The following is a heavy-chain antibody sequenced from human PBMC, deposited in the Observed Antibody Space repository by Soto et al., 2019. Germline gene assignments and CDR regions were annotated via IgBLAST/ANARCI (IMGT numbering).Heavy chain of an antibody. D-gene: IGHD2-2*02. J-gene: IGHJ4*02. Sequence: QVQLVQSGAEVKKPGASVKVSCKASGYTFTSDGITWVRQAPGQVLEWMGWISAYNGNTNDEQKPQGRVTMTTDTSTSTGYMEVRSLRSDDTAVYYCARASSPAIQRFACWVQGSLVTV. CDR3: ARASSPAIQRFAC. CDR2: ISAYNGNT. V-gene: IGHV1-18*04. CDR1: GYTFTSDG.